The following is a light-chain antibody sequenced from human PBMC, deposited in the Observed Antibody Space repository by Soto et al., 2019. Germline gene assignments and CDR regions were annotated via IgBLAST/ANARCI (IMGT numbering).Light chain of an antibody. Sequence: EIVMTQSPATLSVSPGDRATLSCWASQSVSSNLAWYQQKPGQAPRLLIYGASTRATGIPARFSGSGSGTEFTLTISSLQSEDFAVYYCQQYNNWPRTFGQGT. CDR2: GAS. J-gene: IGKJ1*01. CDR3: QQYNNWPRT. CDR1: QSVSSN. V-gene: IGKV3-15*01.